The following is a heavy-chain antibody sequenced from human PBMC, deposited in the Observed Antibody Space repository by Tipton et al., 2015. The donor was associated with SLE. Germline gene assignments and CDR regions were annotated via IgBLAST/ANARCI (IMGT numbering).Heavy chain of an antibody. Sequence: QLVQSGAEVKKPGASVKVSCKASGYTFTGYYMHWVRQAPGQGLEWMGWIIPNSGNANYAQKFQGRVTMTRDTSISTAFMELSSLRSDDTAVYYCARAEYCGGACYFFEFWGQGTLVTVSS. J-gene: IGHJ4*02. V-gene: IGHV1-2*02. CDR1: GYTFTGYY. CDR2: IIPNSGNA. D-gene: IGHD2-21*01. CDR3: ARAEYCGGACYFFEF.